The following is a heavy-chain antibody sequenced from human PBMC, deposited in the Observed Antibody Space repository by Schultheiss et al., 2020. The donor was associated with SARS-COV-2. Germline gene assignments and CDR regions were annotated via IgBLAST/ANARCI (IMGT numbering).Heavy chain of an antibody. D-gene: IGHD3-10*01. Sequence: GSLRLSCTVSGASMSTRNYRWGWVRQPPGKGLEWIGEIYHSGSTNYNPSLKSRVTMSVDPSKTQFSLKLSSVTAADTAVYYCARGFGAGPFDIWGQGTTVTVSS. V-gene: IGHV4-39*07. CDR2: IYHSGST. CDR3: ARGFGAGPFDI. J-gene: IGHJ3*02. CDR1: GASMSTRNYR.